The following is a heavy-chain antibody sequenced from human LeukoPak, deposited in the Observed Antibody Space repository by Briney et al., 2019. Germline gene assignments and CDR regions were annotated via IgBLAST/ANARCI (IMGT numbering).Heavy chain of an antibody. D-gene: IGHD3-22*01. CDR2: IIPILGIA. CDR3: ASDPDYYDSSGYLYYYGMDV. J-gene: IGHJ6*02. CDR1: GGTFSSYA. V-gene: IGHV1-69*04. Sequence: SVKVSCKASGGTFSSYAISWVRQAPGQGLEWMGRIIPILGIANYAQKFQGRVTITADKSTSTAYVELSSLRSEDTAVYYCASDPDYYDSSGYLYYYGMDVWGQGTTVTVSS.